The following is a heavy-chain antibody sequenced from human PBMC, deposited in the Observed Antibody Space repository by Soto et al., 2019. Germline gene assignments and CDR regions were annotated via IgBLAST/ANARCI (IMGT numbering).Heavy chain of an antibody. J-gene: IGHJ4*02. Sequence: QVQLVQSGAEVKKPGASVKVSCKTSGYTFTNYDINWERQATGQGLEWMGWTNPKSGYTGSAQKFQGRVTMTRDSSTSTAYMELHSLTSEDTAVYFCARTAGDLDYWGQGTLITVSS. CDR3: ARTAGDLDY. D-gene: IGHD4-17*01. CDR1: GYTFTNYD. V-gene: IGHV1-8*01. CDR2: TNPKSGYT.